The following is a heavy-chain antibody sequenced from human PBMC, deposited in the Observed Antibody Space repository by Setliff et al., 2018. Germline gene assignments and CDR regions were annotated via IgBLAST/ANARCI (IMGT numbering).Heavy chain of an antibody. CDR3: AKAIAPIVVVPAAMLEAY. D-gene: IGHD2-2*01. J-gene: IGHJ4*02. Sequence: GGSLRLSCAASGFTFSSYEMNWVRQAPGKGLEWVSAISGSGGSTYYADSVKGRFTISRDNSKNTLCLQMNSLRAEDTAVYYCAKAIAPIVVVPAAMLEAYWGQGTLVTVSS. CDR2: ISGSGGST. CDR1: GFTFSSYE. V-gene: IGHV3-23*01.